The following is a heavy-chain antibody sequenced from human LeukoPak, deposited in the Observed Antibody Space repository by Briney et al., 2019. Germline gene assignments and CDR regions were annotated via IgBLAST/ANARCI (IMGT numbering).Heavy chain of an antibody. CDR2: ISSSGSTI. V-gene: IGHV3-48*03. D-gene: IGHD3-10*01. Sequence: PGGSLILSCAASGFTFSSYEMNWVRQAPGKGLERVSYISSSGSTIYYADSVKGRFTISRDNAKNSLYLQMNSLRDEDTAVYYCAVLLWFGELSGFDYWGQGTLVTVSS. CDR3: AVLLWFGELSGFDY. J-gene: IGHJ4*02. CDR1: GFTFSSYE.